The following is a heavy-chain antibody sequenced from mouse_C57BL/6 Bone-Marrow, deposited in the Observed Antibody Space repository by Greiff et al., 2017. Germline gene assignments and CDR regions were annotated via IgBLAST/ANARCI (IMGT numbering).Heavy chain of an antibody. CDR3: TGGGYYFDY. CDR2: IRLKSDNYAT. Sequence: EVKVEESGGGLVQPGGSMKLSCVASGFTFSNYWMNWVRQSPEKGLEWVAQIRLKSDNYATHYAESVKGRFTISRDDSKSIVYLQMNNLRAEDTGIYYCTGGGYYFDYWGQGTTLTVSS. V-gene: IGHV6-3*01. CDR1: GFTFSNYW. J-gene: IGHJ2*01.